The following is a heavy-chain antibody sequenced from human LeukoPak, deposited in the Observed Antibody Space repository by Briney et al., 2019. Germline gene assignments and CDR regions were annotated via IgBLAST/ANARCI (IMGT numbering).Heavy chain of an antibody. V-gene: IGHV3-74*01. CDR1: GFTFSNYW. D-gene: IGHD6-19*01. J-gene: IGHJ6*02. CDR3: ARVVYSSGWYYYYGMDV. CDR2: INTDGSST. Sequence: GGSLRLSCAASGFTFSNYWMHWVRQGPGKGLVWVSLINTDGSSTTYADSVKGRFTISRGNAKNTLYPQMNSLRVEDTAVYYCARVVYSSGWYYYYGMDVWGQGTTVTVSS.